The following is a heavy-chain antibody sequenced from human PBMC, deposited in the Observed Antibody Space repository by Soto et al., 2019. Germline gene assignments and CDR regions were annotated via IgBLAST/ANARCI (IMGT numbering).Heavy chain of an antibody. CDR3: ARRLLNYHGSVSYAN. CDR2: LFWDDDQ. CDR1: GFSVSSDAEG. J-gene: IGHJ4*02. Sequence: QITLKESGPTLVKPTQTLTLTCTISGFSVSSDAEGMGWIRQPPGKSREWLALLFWDDDQSYSPSLKSTLTISKETSKNQVFLTLPNIDPVEPATYSCARRLLNYHGSVSYANWGPGTLFTVSS. V-gene: IGHV2-5*02. D-gene: IGHD3-10*01.